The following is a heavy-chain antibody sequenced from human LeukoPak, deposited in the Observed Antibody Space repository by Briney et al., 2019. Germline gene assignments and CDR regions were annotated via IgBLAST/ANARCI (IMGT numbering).Heavy chain of an antibody. Sequence: GGSLRLSCEASGFTFSSYWMSWVRQAPGKGLEWVANINQAGSEKYYVDSVKGRFTISRDNSKNTLYLQMNSLRAEDTAVYYCAKDLAAADSYYFDYWGQGTLVTVSS. CDR2: INQAGSEK. CDR3: AKDLAAADSYYFDY. V-gene: IGHV3-7*01. CDR1: GFTFSSYW. J-gene: IGHJ4*02. D-gene: IGHD6-13*01.